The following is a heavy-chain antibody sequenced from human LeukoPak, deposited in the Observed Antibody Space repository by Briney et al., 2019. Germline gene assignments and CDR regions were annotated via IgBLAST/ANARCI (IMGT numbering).Heavy chain of an antibody. V-gene: IGHV1-69*13. CDR3: ARDRQYYYDSSGYSLIDP. CDR2: IIPIFGTA. Sequence: GASVKVSCKASGGTFSSYAISWVRQAPGRGLEWMGGIIPIFGTANYAQKFQGRVTITADEFTNTAYMELSSLRSEDTAVYYCARDRQYYYDSSGYSLIDPWDQGTLVTVSS. CDR1: GGTFSSYA. J-gene: IGHJ5*02. D-gene: IGHD3-22*01.